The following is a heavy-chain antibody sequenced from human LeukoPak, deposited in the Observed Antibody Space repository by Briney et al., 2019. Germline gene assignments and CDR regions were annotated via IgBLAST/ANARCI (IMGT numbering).Heavy chain of an antibody. Sequence: GGSLRLSCAASGFTFSSYSMNWVRQAPGKGLEWVSSISSSSSYIYYADSVKGRFTISRDNAENSLYLQMNSLRAEDTAVYYCARSRYDSSGYLGAFDIWGQGTMVTVSS. V-gene: IGHV3-21*01. CDR2: ISSSSSYI. J-gene: IGHJ3*02. CDR1: GFTFSSYS. CDR3: ARSRYDSSGYLGAFDI. D-gene: IGHD3-22*01.